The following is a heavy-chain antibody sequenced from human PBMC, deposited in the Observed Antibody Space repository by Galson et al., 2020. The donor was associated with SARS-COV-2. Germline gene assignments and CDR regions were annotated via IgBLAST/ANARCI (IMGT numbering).Heavy chain of an antibody. D-gene: IGHD3-22*01. CDR1: GYSFTTYW. J-gene: IGHJ3*02. Sequence: GESLKISCKGSGYSFTTYWIGWVRQMPGKGLEWMGIIYPGDSETRYSPSFQGQVTISADKSISTAYLQWSSLKASDTAMYYCARPVNYAGSGYYSSNLPYDAFDIWGQGTMVTVSS. CDR3: ARPVNYAGSGYYSSNLPYDAFDI. CDR2: IYPGDSET. V-gene: IGHV5-51*01.